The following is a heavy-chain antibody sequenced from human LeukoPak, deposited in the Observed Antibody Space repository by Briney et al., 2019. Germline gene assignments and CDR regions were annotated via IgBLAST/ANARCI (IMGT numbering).Heavy chain of an antibody. D-gene: IGHD4-17*01. CDR3: ARREYGDGGLGPFDY. J-gene: IGHJ4*02. CDR1: GGSISSSSYY. V-gene: IGHV4-39*01. Sequence: SETLSLTCTVSGGSISSSSYYWGWIRQPPGKGLEWIGSIYYSGSTYYNPSLKSRVTISVDTSKNQFSLKLSSVTAADTAVYYCARREYGDGGLGPFDYWGQGTLLTVSS. CDR2: IYYSGST.